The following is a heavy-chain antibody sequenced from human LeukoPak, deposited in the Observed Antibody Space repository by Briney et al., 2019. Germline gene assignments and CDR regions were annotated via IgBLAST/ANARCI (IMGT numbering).Heavy chain of an antibody. CDR2: IHTSGNP. V-gene: IGHV4-4*07. CDR3: ARETSQKGAHYMDV. D-gene: IGHD3-16*01. Sequence: SETLSLTCTVSSGSMRSYYWNWIRQPAGKGLEWIGRIHTSGNPNYNPSLKSRVTISVDTSKNQFSLQLNSVTAADTAVYYCARETSQKGAHYMDVWGKGTTITISS. CDR1: SGSMRSYY. J-gene: IGHJ6*03.